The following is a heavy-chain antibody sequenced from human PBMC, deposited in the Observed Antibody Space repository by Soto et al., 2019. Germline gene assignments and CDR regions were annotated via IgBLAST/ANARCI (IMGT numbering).Heavy chain of an antibody. J-gene: IGHJ4*02. D-gene: IGHD3-3*01. Sequence: QVQLVESGGGVVQPGRSLRLSCAASGFSFSNFGMHWVRQAPGKGLEWVAAISADGSDKYFSGSVKGRFTISRDNSKNSLFLQMKSLRVEDTAVYYCVKGSDVARQELDYWGQGTLVTVSS. V-gene: IGHV3-30*18. CDR1: GFSFSNFG. CDR2: ISADGSDK. CDR3: VKGSDVARQELDY.